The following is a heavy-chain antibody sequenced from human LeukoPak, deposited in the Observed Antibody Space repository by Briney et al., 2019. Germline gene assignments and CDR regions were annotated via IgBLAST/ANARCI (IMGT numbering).Heavy chain of an antibody. J-gene: IGHJ4*02. V-gene: IGHV4-59*01. Sequence: SETLSLTCTVSGGSISSYYWSWIRQPPGKGLEGLGYIYYSGSTNYNPSLKSRVTISVDTSKNQFSLKLSSVTAADTAVYYCARDTHPRGLGFDYWGQGTLVTVSS. D-gene: IGHD3-22*01. CDR1: GGSISSYY. CDR2: IYYSGST. CDR3: ARDTHPRGLGFDY.